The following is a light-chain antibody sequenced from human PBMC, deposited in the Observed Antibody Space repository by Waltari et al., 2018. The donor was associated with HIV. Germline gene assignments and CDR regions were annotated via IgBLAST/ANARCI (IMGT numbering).Light chain of an antibody. J-gene: IGLJ3*02. Sequence: QAVLTHPSSLSASPGASASLTCTLRRGLNVGTSRLCRYQQKPGNPPQYLLRYKSDSDNQQGSGVPSRFSGSKDASTDAGILLISGLQSEDEADYYCMIWHSGAWVFGGGTKLTVL. CDR3: MIWHSGAWV. CDR2: YKSDSDN. V-gene: IGLV5-45*02. CDR1: RGLNVGTSR.